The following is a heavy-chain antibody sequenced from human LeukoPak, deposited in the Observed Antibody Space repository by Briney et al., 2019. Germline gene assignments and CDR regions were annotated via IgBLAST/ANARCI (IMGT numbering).Heavy chain of an antibody. CDR2: IKQDGSVE. V-gene: IGHV3-7*02. D-gene: IGHD6-6*01. Sequence: GGSLRLSCAASGFTLSIYWMSWVRQAPGKGLEWVANIKQDGSVEYYVVSVKGRLTISRDNAKESLYLQMNSLRADDTAVYYCGRIGYSSSSFDFWGQGTLVTVSS. J-gene: IGHJ4*02. CDR3: GRIGYSSSSFDF. CDR1: GFTLSIYW.